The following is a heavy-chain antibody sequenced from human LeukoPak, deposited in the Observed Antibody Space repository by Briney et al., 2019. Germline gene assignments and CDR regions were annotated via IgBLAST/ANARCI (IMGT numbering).Heavy chain of an antibody. J-gene: IGHJ4*02. V-gene: IGHV4-34*01. CDR3: ARGGGSGWYVDY. Sequence: SETLSLTCAVYGGSFSGYYWSWIRQPPGKGLEWIGEINHSGSTNYDPSLKSRVTISVDTSKNQFSLKLSSVTAADTAVYYCARGGGSGWYVDYWGQGTLVTVSS. D-gene: IGHD6-19*01. CDR1: GGSFSGYY. CDR2: INHSGST.